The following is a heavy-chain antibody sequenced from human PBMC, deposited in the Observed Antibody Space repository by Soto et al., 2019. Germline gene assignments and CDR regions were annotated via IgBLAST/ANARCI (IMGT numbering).Heavy chain of an antibody. D-gene: IGHD6-13*01. V-gene: IGHV3-30-3*01. J-gene: IGHJ4*02. CDR2: ISNDGINR. CDR1: GFTFSSYA. Sequence: PGGSLRLSCAGSGFTFSSYAMHWVRQAPGKGLEWVALISNDGINRYYADSVKGRFTVSRDNSKNTLFLQMNSLTAVDTAMYYCARDWAAAGCFDYWGPGTLVTVSS. CDR3: ARDWAAAGCFDY.